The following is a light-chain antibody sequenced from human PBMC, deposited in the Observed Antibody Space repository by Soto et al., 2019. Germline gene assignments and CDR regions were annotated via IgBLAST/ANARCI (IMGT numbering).Light chain of an antibody. Sequence: QSALTQPPSASGSPGQSVTISCTGTSSDVGSYDYVSWYQQHPGKAPKLMIYEVSKRPSWVPDRFSGSKSGNTASLTISVLQAEDEADYYCSSYGGTKHFVFGTGTKVTVL. V-gene: IGLV2-8*01. CDR2: EVS. J-gene: IGLJ1*01. CDR1: SSDVGSYDY. CDR3: SSYGGTKHFV.